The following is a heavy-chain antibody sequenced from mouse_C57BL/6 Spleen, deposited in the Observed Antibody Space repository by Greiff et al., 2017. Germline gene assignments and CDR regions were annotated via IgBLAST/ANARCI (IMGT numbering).Heavy chain of an antibody. Sequence: QVQLQQPGAELVKPGASVKLSCKASGYTFTSYWMHWVKQRPGQGLEWIGMIHPNSGSTNYNEKFKSKATLTVDKSSSTAYMQLSSLTSEDSAVYYCAGPLYYYGSSPFAYWGQGTLVTVSA. CDR2: IHPNSGST. CDR1: GYTFTSYW. J-gene: IGHJ3*01. CDR3: AGPLYYYGSSPFAY. D-gene: IGHD1-1*01. V-gene: IGHV1-64*01.